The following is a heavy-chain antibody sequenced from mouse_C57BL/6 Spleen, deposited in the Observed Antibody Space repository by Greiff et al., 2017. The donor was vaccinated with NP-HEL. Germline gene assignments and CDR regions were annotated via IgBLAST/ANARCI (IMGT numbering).Heavy chain of an antibody. CDR3: ARSPGAWYFDV. CDR1: GYTFTSYW. CDR2: IHPNSGST. J-gene: IGHJ1*03. Sequence: QVQLQQPGAELVKPGASVKLSCKASGYTFTSYWMHWVKQRPGQGLEWIGMIHPNSGSTNYNEKFKSKATLTVDKSSSTAYMQLSSLTSEDSAVYYCARSPGAWYFDVWGTGTTVTVSS. V-gene: IGHV1-64*01.